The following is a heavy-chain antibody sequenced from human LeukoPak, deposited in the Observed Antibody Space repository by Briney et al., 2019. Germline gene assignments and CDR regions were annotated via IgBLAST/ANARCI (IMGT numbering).Heavy chain of an antibody. CDR1: GFTFSSYA. V-gene: IGHV3-23*01. CDR3: AKEGRGYYDILTGYSRSNGMDV. CDR2: ISGSGGST. J-gene: IGHJ6*02. D-gene: IGHD3-9*01. Sequence: TGGSLRLSCAASGFTFSSYAMSWVRQAPGKGLEWVSAISGSGGSTYYADSVKGRFTISRDNSKNTLYLQMNSLRAEDTAVYYCAKEGRGYYDILTGYSRSNGMDVWGQGTTVTVSS.